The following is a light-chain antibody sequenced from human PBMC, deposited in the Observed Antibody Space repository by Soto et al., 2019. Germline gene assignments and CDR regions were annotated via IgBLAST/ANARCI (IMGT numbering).Light chain of an antibody. CDR3: SSYTSSTTWV. V-gene: IGLV2-14*03. Sequence: QSVLTQPASVSGSPGQSITISCTGTSSDVGRYNYVSWYQHHPGKAPKLMIYDVSNRPSGVSDRFSGSKSGNTASLTISGLQAEDEAHYYCSSYTSSTTWVFGGGTKLTVL. J-gene: IGLJ3*02. CDR2: DVS. CDR1: SSDVGRYNY.